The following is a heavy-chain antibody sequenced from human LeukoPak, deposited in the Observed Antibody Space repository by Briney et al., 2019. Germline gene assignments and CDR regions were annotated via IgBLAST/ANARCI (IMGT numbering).Heavy chain of an antibody. Sequence: GESLKISCQGSAYIFSTYWIGWVRQMPGKGLEWMAVIYPGDSRTRYSPSFQGQVTISADKSISTASLQWSSLKASDTAVYYCVRHYTPEQAIYYFDYWGQGTLVTVSS. CDR1: AYIFSTYW. V-gene: IGHV5-51*01. CDR3: VRHYTPEQAIYYFDY. J-gene: IGHJ4*02. D-gene: IGHD1-14*01. CDR2: IYPGDSRT.